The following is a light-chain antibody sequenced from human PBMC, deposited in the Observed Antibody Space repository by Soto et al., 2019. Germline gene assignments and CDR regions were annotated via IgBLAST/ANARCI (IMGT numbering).Light chain of an antibody. CDR3: CSYAGSSL. V-gene: IGLV2-23*01. CDR1: SSDVGSYNL. Sequence: QSVLTQPASVSGSPGQSITISCTGTSSDVGSYNLVSWYHQHPGKAPKLMIYEGSKRPSGVSNRFSGSKSGNTASLTISGLQAEDEADYYCCSYAGSSLFGGGTKLTVL. CDR2: EGS. J-gene: IGLJ2*01.